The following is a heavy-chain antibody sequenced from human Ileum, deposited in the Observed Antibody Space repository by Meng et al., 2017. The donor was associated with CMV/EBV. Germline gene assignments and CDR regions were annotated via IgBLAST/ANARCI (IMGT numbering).Heavy chain of an antibody. CDR1: GFTFSGYG. Sequence: GGSLRLSCAASGFTFSGYGMHWVRQAPGKGLEWVAFIRYDGSNKYYADSVKGRFTISRDNSKNTLYLQMNSLRAEDTAVYYCATNGGGELRDAFDIWGQGTMVTVSS. D-gene: IGHD1-26*01. CDR2: IRYDGSNK. CDR3: ATNGGGELRDAFDI. J-gene: IGHJ3*02. V-gene: IGHV3-30*02.